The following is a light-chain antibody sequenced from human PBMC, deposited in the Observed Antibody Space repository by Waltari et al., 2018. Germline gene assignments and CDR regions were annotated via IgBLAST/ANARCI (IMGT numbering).Light chain of an antibody. CDR1: SLRSYY. J-gene: IGLJ2*01. Sequence: SELTQDPAVSVALGQTARITCQGDSLRSYYASWYQQKPGQAPVLVIYGKNNRPSGIPDRFSGSSSGNTASLTITGAQAEDEADYYCNSRDSSGNHVVFGGGTKLTVL. CDR2: GKN. V-gene: IGLV3-19*01. CDR3: NSRDSSGNHVV.